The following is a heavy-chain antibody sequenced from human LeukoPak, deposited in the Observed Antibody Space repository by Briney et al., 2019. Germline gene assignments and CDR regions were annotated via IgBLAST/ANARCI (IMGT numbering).Heavy chain of an antibody. D-gene: IGHD6-19*01. J-gene: IGHJ4*02. CDR1: GFTFSSHW. CDR3: AKVPISSGWPNFDY. Sequence: PGGSLRLSCAASGFTFSSHWMNWARQAPGKGLEWVASINHNGNVNYYVDSVKGRFTISRDNAKNSLYLQMSNLRAEDTAVYYCAKVPISSGWPNFDYWGQGTLVTVSS. V-gene: IGHV3-7*03. CDR2: INHNGNVN.